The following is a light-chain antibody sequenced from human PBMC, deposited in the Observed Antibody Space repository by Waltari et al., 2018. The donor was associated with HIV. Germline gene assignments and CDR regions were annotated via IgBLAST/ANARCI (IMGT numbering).Light chain of an antibody. V-gene: IGKV1-39*01. CDR1: KNIRSF. CDR3: QQTYTPPWT. J-gene: IGKJ1*01. CDR2: AAS. Sequence: DIQMTQTPSSLSASVGDRVTITCRASKNIRSFLNWYQQKPGKAPNLLIYAASTLQSGVPSSFSGSGSGADFTLTISTLQPEDFATYYCQQTYTPPWTFGQGTMVDIK.